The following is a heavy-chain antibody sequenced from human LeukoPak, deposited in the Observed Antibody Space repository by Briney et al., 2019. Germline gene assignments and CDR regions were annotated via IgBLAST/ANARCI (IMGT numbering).Heavy chain of an antibody. Sequence: SETLSLTCSVSGGAISSSIYYWGWIRQPPGKGLEWIGSIYYSGSTYYNSSLKSRVTISVDTSKNQFSLKLNSVTAADTAVYYCARDRRGSYSGPFDYWGQGTLVSVSS. CDR2: IYYSGST. V-gene: IGHV4-39*07. CDR1: GGAISSSIYY. D-gene: IGHD1-26*01. CDR3: ARDRRGSYSGPFDY. J-gene: IGHJ4*02.